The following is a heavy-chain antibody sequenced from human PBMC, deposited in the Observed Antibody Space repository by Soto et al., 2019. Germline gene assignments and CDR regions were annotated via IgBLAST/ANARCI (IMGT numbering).Heavy chain of an antibody. Sequence: SETLSLTCTVSGGSISSSSYYWDWIRLPPGKGLEWIGSIYYSGSTYYNPSLKSRVTISVDTSKNQFSLKLSSVTAADTAVYYCARRGGATIMDYWGQGTLVTVSS. CDR2: IYYSGST. D-gene: IGHD5-12*01. V-gene: IGHV4-39*01. CDR3: ARRGGATIMDY. J-gene: IGHJ4*02. CDR1: GGSISSSSYY.